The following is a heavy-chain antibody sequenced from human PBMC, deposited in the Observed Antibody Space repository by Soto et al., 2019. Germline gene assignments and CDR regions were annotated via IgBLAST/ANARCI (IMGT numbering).Heavy chain of an antibody. D-gene: IGHD2-2*01. Sequence: QVQLVESGGGLVKPGGSLRLSCAASGFTFSDYYMSWIRQAPGKGLEWVSYISSSSSYTNYADSVKGRFTISRDNAKNSLYLQMNGLRAEDPAVYYCAREKYCSSTSCYGHYYYYGMDVWGQGPTVTVSS. CDR2: ISSSSSYT. CDR3: AREKYCSSTSCYGHYYYYGMDV. V-gene: IGHV3-11*06. J-gene: IGHJ6*02. CDR1: GFTFSDYY.